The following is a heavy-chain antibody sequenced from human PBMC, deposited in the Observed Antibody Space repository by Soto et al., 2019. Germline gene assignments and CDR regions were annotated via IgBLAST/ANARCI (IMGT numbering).Heavy chain of an antibody. D-gene: IGHD3-10*01. CDR3: ASRTLISGSPIPFHY. CDR1: GFTFSGYW. V-gene: IGHV3-7*01. CDR2: IKEDGGEK. Sequence: PGWSLRLSCEASGFTFSGYWMSWVRQTPGKGLEWVASIKEDGGEKNYLDSAKGRFTISRDNAKNSLYLQMNSLRVEDTAVYYCASRTLISGSPIPFHYWGQGTLVTASS. J-gene: IGHJ4*02.